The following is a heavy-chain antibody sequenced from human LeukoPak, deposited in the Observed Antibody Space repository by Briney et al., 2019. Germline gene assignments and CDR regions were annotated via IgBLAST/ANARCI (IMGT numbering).Heavy chain of an antibody. CDR2: IIGSGGRI. J-gene: IGHJ4*02. V-gene: IGHV3-23*01. CDR3: AKNPRLEGWIYFDS. D-gene: IGHD1-1*01. CDR1: GFPFSSYS. Sequence: GGSLSLSCAASGFPFSSYSMSWVRQAPGKGLEWVSSIIGSGGRIDYADSVKGRFTISRDNSKNTLSLQMNSLTAEDTAVYYCAKNPRLEGWIYFDSWGQGILVTVSS.